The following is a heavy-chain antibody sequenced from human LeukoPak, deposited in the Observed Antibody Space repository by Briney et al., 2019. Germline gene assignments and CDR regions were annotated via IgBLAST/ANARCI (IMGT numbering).Heavy chain of an antibody. J-gene: IGHJ4*02. CDR1: GFTFSSYA. CDR3: ARVLDDILTGSEFDY. V-gene: IGHV3-30-3*01. CDR2: ISYDGSNK. Sequence: PGGSLRLSCAASGFTFSSYAMHWVRQAPGKGLEWVAVISYDGSNKYYADSVKGRFTISRDNSKNTLYLQMNSLRAEDTAVYYCARVLDDILTGSEFDYWGQGTLVTVSS. D-gene: IGHD3-9*01.